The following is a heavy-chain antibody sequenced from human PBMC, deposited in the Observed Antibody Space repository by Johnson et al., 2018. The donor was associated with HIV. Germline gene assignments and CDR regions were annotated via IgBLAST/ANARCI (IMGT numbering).Heavy chain of an antibody. CDR3: ARGGGQYDLWSAYYQDAFDI. Sequence: VQLVESGGGLVQPGGSLRLSCAASGFTFSSYWMSWVRQAPGKGLEWVANIKQDGSEKWYVDSVKGRFTISRDNAKTSVYLQRNSLRIEDTAVYYWARGGGQYDLWSAYYQDAFDIWGQGTVVTVSS. CDR2: IKQDGSEK. J-gene: IGHJ3*02. V-gene: IGHV3-7*05. D-gene: IGHD3-3*01. CDR1: GFTFSSYW.